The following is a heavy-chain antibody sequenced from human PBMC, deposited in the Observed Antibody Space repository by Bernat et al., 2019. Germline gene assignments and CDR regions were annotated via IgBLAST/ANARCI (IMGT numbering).Heavy chain of an antibody. J-gene: IGHJ5*02. CDR1: GYPFTTYD. D-gene: IGHD6-13*01. CDR3: ARDALGYSSSWTDNWFDP. CDR2: MNPNSGNT. V-gene: IGHV1-8*01. Sequence: QVQLVQSGAEVKKPGASVKVSCQASGYPFTTYDINWLRQATGQGLEWMGWMNPNSGNTGCAQKFQGRVTMTRDTSTSTVYMELSSLRSEDTAVYYCARDALGYSSSWTDNWFDPWGQGTLVTVSS.